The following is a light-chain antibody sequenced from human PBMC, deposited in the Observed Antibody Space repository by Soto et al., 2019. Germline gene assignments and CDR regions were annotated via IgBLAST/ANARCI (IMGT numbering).Light chain of an antibody. Sequence: IQLTHSPSYMPPSVGDRVTITCRVSQGISSYVNWYRKKTGKVRKLLSYSAYNLQSGVPSRFSGSGAGTDFTITISSLQPEDFATYYCQKYNSAPPTFGQGTKVEIK. CDR2: SAY. CDR1: QGISSY. CDR3: QKYNSAPPT. V-gene: IGKV1-27*01. J-gene: IGKJ1*01.